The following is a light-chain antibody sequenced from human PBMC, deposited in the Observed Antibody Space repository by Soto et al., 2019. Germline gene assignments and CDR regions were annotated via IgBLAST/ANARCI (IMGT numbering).Light chain of an antibody. J-gene: IGKJ4*01. CDR2: GAS. V-gene: IGKV3-15*01. CDR1: QSVSSN. CDR3: QQYNNWPLLT. Sequence: EIVMTQSPATLSVSPGERATLSCRASQSVSSNLAWYQKKPGQAPRLLIYGASTRATGIPARFSGSRSGTEFTLTISSLQSEDFAVYYCQQYNNWPLLTFGGGTKVDIK.